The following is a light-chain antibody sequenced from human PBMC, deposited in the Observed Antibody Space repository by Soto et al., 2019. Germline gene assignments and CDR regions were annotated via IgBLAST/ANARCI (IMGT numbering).Light chain of an antibody. CDR2: EVS. V-gene: IGLV2-14*01. Sequence: QSALTQPACVSGSPGQSITISCTGTSSDVGGYEYVSWYQHHPGKAPKLMIYEVSNRPSGVSHRFSGSRSGNTASLTISGLQAEDEADYYCSSYTAANTYVFGTGTKLTVL. CDR3: SSYTAANTYV. CDR1: SSDVGGYEY. J-gene: IGLJ1*01.